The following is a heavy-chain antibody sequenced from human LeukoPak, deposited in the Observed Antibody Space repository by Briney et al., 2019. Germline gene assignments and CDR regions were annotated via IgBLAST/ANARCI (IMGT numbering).Heavy chain of an antibody. J-gene: IGHJ5*02. CDR3: ARDSGTTGEVKFDP. CDR1: SAFITSSPYF. V-gene: IGHV4-39*07. CDR2: ISYSGTT. D-gene: IGHD3-10*01. Sequence: SETLSLTCTVSSAFITSSPYFWGWIRQSPGKGLEWIGSISYSGTTYYNPSLKSRVTISVDTSKNQFSLKLSSVTAADTAVYYCARDSGTTGEVKFDPWGQGTLVTVSS.